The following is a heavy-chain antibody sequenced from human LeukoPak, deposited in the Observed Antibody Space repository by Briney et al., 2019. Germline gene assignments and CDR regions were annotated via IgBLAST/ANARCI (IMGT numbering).Heavy chain of an antibody. CDR3: AHSTGHIVVVTAIQNWFDP. V-gene: IGHV2-5*01. CDR1: GFSLSTSGVG. CDR2: IYWNDDK. Sequence: SGPTLVNPTQTLTLTCTFSGFSLSTSGVGVGWIRQPPGKALEWPALIYWNDDKRYSPSLKSRLTITKDTSKNQVVLTMNNMDPVDTATYYCAHSTGHIVVVTAIQNWFDPWGQGTLVTVSS. J-gene: IGHJ5*02. D-gene: IGHD2-21*02.